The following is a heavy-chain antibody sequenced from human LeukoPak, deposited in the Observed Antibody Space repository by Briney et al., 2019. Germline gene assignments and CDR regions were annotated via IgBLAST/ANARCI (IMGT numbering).Heavy chain of an antibody. D-gene: IGHD6-19*01. Sequence: SETLSLTCTVSNASISGYFWSWIRQPPGKGLEWIGYIYYAGSTNYNPSLKSRVTISVDTSTNHFSLELSSMTAADTAVYSCARHSEGSGWSRADFDYWGQGTLVIVSS. J-gene: IGHJ4*02. V-gene: IGHV4-59*08. CDR1: NASISGYF. CDR2: IYYAGST. CDR3: ARHSEGSGWSRADFDY.